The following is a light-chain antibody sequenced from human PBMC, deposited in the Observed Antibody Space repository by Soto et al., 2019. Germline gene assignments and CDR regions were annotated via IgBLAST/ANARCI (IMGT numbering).Light chain of an antibody. CDR3: CSYAGSYNLI. J-gene: IGLJ2*01. Sequence: QSALTQPRSVSGSHGQSVTISCTGTSSDIGGYDYVSWYQHHPGKAPKLIIYDVTTRPSGVPDRFSGSKSGNTASLAISGLQAEDEADYYCCSYAGSYNLIFGGGTKVTVL. V-gene: IGLV2-11*01. CDR1: SSDIGGYDY. CDR2: DVT.